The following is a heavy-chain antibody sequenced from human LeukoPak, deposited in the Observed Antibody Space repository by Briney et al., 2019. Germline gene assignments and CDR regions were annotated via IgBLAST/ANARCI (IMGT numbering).Heavy chain of an antibody. CDR1: GFTFSSYW. J-gene: IGHJ4*02. V-gene: IGHV3-74*01. CDR2: ISSDESST. D-gene: IGHD3-10*01. Sequence: PGGSLRLSCAASGFTFSSYWMHWVRQVPGKGLVWVSRISSDESSTTYADSVKGRFTISRDNAKNTLYMQMNSLRAEDTAVYYCARDTYGSGNFYEYWGQGTLDMVSS. CDR3: ARDTYGSGNFYEY.